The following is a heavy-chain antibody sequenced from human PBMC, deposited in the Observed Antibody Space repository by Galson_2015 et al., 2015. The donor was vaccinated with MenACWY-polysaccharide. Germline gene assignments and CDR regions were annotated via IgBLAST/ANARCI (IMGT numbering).Heavy chain of an antibody. V-gene: IGHV3-21*01. CDR1: GFTFSSYA. CDR3: ARADYYDSSGYQHQYYFDY. D-gene: IGHD3-22*01. Sequence: SLRLSCAASGFTFSSYAMSWVRQAPGKGLEWVSSISSSSSYIYYADSVKGRFTISRDNAKNSLYLQMNSLRAEDTAVYYCARADYYDSSGYQHQYYFDYWGQGTLVTVSS. CDR2: ISSSSSYI. J-gene: IGHJ4*02.